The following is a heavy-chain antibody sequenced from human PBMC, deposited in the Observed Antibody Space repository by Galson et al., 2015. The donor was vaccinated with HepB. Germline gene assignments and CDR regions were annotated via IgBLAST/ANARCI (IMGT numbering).Heavy chain of an antibody. J-gene: IGHJ4*02. CDR2: IRSKANSYAT. CDR1: GFTFSGSA. CDR3: ARLGWEELFDY. V-gene: IGHV3-73*01. D-gene: IGHD3-10*01. Sequence: SLRLSCAASGFTFSGSAMHWVRQASGKGLEWVGRIRSKANSYATAYAASVKGRFTISRDDSKNTAYLQMNSLKTEDTAVYYCARLGWEELFDYWGQGTLVTVSS.